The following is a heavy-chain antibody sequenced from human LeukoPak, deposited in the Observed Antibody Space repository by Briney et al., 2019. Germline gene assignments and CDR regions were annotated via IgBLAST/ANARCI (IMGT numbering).Heavy chain of an antibody. J-gene: IGHJ6*03. CDR3: ARDRPEWELLLHYFYMDV. CDR2: INHSGST. CDR1: GGSFSGYY. D-gene: IGHD1-26*01. V-gene: IGHV4-34*01. Sequence: SETLSLTCAVYGGSFSGYYWSWIRQPPGKGQEWMGEINHSGSTNYNPSLKSRVTISGDTSKIQFSLKLSSVTAADTTVYYCARDRPEWELLLHYFYMDVWGKGATVTVSS.